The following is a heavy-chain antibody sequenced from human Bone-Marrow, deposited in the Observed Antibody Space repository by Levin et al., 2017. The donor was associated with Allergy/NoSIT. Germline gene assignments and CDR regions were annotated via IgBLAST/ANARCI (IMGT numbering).Heavy chain of an antibody. J-gene: IGHJ6*02. Sequence: PGGSLRLSCAASGFTFSSYSMNWVRQAPGKGLEWVSSISSSSSYIYYADSVKGRFTISRDNAKNSLYLQMNSLRAEDTAVYYCAREGIVGADGGMDVWGQGTTVTVSS. V-gene: IGHV3-21*01. CDR3: AREGIVGADGGMDV. CDR1: GFTFSSYS. CDR2: ISSSSSYI. D-gene: IGHD1-26*01.